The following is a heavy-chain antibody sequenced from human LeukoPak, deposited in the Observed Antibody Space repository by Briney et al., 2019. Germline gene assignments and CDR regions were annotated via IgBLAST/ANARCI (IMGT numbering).Heavy chain of an antibody. CDR2: IIPILGIA. CDR1: GGTFSSYA. D-gene: IGHD6-13*01. CDR3: ARVQGQIAGDDAFDI. V-gene: IGHV1-69*04. J-gene: IGHJ3*02. Sequence: GASVKVSCKASGGTFSSYAISWVRQAPGQGLEWMGRIIPILGIANYAQKFRGRVTITADKSTSTAYMELSSLRSEDTAVYYCARVQGQIAGDDAFDIWGQGTMVTVSS.